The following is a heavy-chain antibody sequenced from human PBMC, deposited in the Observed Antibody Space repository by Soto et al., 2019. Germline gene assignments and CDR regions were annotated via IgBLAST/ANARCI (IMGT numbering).Heavy chain of an antibody. J-gene: IGHJ5*02. CDR1: GGSISSGVYY. V-gene: IGHV4-31*03. D-gene: IGHD2-2*01. CDR2: IYYSGST. CDR3: AREGCSSTSCPRPAFDP. Sequence: QVQLQESGPGLVKPSQTLSLTCTVSGGSISSGVYYWSWIRQHPGKGLEWIGYIYYSGSTYYNPSPKSRVTISVETSKNQFSLQLSSVTAADTAVYYCAREGCSSTSCPRPAFDPWGQGTLVTVSS.